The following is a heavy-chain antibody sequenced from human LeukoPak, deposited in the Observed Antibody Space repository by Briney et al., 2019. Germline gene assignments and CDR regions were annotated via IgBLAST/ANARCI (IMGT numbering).Heavy chain of an antibody. V-gene: IGHV3-23*01. D-gene: IGHD3-22*01. CDR2: ISGSGGST. CDR3: AKAAYDSSGYPNWLDP. J-gene: IGHJ5*02. Sequence: GGSLRLSCAASGFTFSSYAMSWVRQAPGKGLEWVSAISGSGGSTYYADSVKGRFTISRDNSKNTLYLQMNSLRAEDTAVYYCAKAAYDSSGYPNWLDPWGQGTLVTVSS. CDR1: GFTFSSYA.